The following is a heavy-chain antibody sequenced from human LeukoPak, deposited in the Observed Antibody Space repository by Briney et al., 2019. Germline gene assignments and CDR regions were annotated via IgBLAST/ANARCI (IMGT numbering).Heavy chain of an antibody. J-gene: IGHJ4*02. CDR2: IWYDGSNK. D-gene: IGHD6-19*01. Sequence: PGGSLRLSCAASEFTFSGYGMHWVRQAPGKGLEWVAVIWYDGSNKYYADSVKGRFTISRDNSKNTLYLQMNSLRAEDTAVYYCAKDLYSSGWYYFDYWGQGTLVTASS. V-gene: IGHV3-33*06. CDR3: AKDLYSSGWYYFDY. CDR1: EFTFSGYG.